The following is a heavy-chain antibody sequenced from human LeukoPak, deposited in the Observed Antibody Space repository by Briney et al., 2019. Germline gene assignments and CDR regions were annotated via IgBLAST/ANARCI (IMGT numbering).Heavy chain of an antibody. J-gene: IGHJ4*02. CDR1: GFTFDDYT. Sequence: PGGSLRLSCAAPGFTFDDYTMHWVRQAPGKGLEWVSLISWDGGSTYYADSVKGRFTISRDNSKNSLYLQMKSLRTEDTALYYCAKDSQGGGSYYFDYWGQGTLVTVSS. CDR3: AKDSQGGGSYYFDY. D-gene: IGHD1-26*01. V-gene: IGHV3-43*01. CDR2: ISWDGGST.